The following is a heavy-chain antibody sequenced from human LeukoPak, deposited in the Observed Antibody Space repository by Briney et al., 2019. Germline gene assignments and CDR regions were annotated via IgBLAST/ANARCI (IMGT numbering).Heavy chain of an antibody. D-gene: IGHD3-22*01. Sequence: GGSLRLSCAASGFTFSSYSMTWVRQAPGKGLEWVSSISSSSSYIYYADSVKGRFTISRDNTKNSLNLQMDSLGAEDTAVYYCARGRHYDSSGYPFDAFDIWGQGTMVIVSS. CDR3: ARGRHYDSSGYPFDAFDI. J-gene: IGHJ3*02. CDR1: GFTFSSYS. V-gene: IGHV3-21*01. CDR2: ISSSSSYI.